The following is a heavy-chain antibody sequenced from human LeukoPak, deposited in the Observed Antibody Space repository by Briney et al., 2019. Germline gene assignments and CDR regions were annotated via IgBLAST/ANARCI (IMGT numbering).Heavy chain of an antibody. D-gene: IGHD5-12*01. CDR2: GYYRGST. CDR1: GGSIKTNY. J-gene: IGHJ5*02. CDR3: AREGDPGSGYNYGNWLDP. V-gene: IGHV4-59*01. Sequence: PSETLSLTCTVSGGSIKTNYWSWLRQPPGKGLEWIGYGYYRGSTSYNPSLKSRVTISVDTSKNQFSLKLNSVTTADTAVYYCAREGDPGSGYNYGNWLDPWGQGTLVTVSS.